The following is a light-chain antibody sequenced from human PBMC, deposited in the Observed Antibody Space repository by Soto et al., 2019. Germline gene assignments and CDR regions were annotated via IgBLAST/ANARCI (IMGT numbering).Light chain of an antibody. CDR1: QSVDRTH. J-gene: IGKJ3*01. Sequence: EIVLTQSPGTLSLSPGDRATLSCRASQSVDRTHLAWYQQKPGQAPRLLIYDASSRATGIPDRFSGSESGTDFTLTISRREPEDFSVYYYQQYGRSPSFTFGPGTKVDIK. V-gene: IGKV3-20*01. CDR2: DAS. CDR3: QQYGRSPSFT.